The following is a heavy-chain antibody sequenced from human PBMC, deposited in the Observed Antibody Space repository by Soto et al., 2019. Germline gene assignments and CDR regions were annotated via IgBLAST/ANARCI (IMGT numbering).Heavy chain of an antibody. CDR3: AKDQDSCFRAAAGTDF. Sequence: EVQVLESGGGLVQPGGSLRLSCAASGFTFNTFGMNWVRQAPGKGLEWVSAISGSGSSTYYADSVKGRFTISRDNSKNMVYLQMNSLRVYDTAVYYCAKDQDSCFRAAAGTDFWGQGTLVTVSS. J-gene: IGHJ4*02. V-gene: IGHV3-23*01. CDR2: ISGSGSST. D-gene: IGHD6-13*01. CDR1: GFTFNTFG.